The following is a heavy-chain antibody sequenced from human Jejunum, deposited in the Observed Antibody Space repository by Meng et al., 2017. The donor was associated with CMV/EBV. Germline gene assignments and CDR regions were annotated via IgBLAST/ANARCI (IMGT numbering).Heavy chain of an antibody. V-gene: IGHV3-23*01. Sequence: LKISCAAPGFTFSSHSMSWVRQAPGKGLEWVSAISGSDGSTHYADSVKGRFTISRDNSKNTLYLQMNSLRAEDTAVYYCARLTDFWGQGTLVTVSS. CDR3: ARLTDF. D-gene: IGHD2-8*01. CDR2: ISGSDGST. CDR1: GFTFSSHS. J-gene: IGHJ4*02.